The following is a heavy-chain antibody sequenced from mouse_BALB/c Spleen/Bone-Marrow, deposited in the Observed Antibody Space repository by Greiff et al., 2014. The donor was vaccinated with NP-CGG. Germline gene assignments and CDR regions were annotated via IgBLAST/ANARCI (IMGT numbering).Heavy chain of an antibody. CDR3: ARSEGRYYFAMNY. CDR2: INPSNGGT. J-gene: IGHJ4*01. CDR1: GYTFTEYT. V-gene: IGHV1-26*01. Sequence: VQLQQSGPELVKPGTSVKISCKTSGYTFTEYTMHWVKQSHGKSFEWIGGINPSNGGTSYNQKFKGKATLTVDKSSSTAYMELRSLTSEDSAVYYCARSEGRYYFAMNYWGQGTSVTVSS.